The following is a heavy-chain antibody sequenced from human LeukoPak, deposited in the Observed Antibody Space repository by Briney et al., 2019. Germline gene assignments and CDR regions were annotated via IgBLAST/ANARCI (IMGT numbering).Heavy chain of an antibody. CDR1: GYRLTKLS. D-gene: IGHD5-18*01. V-gene: IGHV1-24*01. J-gene: IGHJ4*02. CDR3: TAGRAYSLLDF. Sequence: AAVNETRMGTGYRLTKLSRDWVRQPPGKGLKQLSGFDLVHGDTIYAQKFQGRVTMTEDTSTDTSYMELSSLGSEDTAVYFCTAGRAYSLLDFWGQGTLVIVSS. CDR2: FDLVHGDT.